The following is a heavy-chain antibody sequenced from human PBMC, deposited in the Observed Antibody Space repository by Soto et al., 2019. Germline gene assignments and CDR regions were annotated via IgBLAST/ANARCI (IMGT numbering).Heavy chain of an antibody. J-gene: IGHJ6*02. CDR3: ARATGWGDHCTNGVCYNYYYYYDMDV. CDR2: IKQDGSEK. CDR1: GFTFSSYW. Sequence: GGSLRLSCAASGFTFSSYWMSWVRQAPGKGLEWVANIKQDGSEKYYVDSVKGRFTISRDNAKNSLYLQMNSLRAEDTAVYYCARATGWGDHCTNGVCYNYYYYYDMDVWGQGTAVTVSS. V-gene: IGHV3-7*05. D-gene: IGHD2-8*01.